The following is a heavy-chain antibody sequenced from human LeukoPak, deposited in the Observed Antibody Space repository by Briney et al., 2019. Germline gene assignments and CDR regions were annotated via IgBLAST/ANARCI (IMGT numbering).Heavy chain of an antibody. CDR2: ISGSGGST. D-gene: IGHD3-10*01. Sequence: GGSLRLSCAASGFSFSAYGMNWVRQAPGKGLEWVSAISGSGGSTYYADSVKGRFTISRDNSKNTLYLQMNSLRAEDTAVYYCARSSSAPDAFDIWGQGTMVTVSS. J-gene: IGHJ3*02. V-gene: IGHV3-23*01. CDR3: ARSSSAPDAFDI. CDR1: GFSFSAYG.